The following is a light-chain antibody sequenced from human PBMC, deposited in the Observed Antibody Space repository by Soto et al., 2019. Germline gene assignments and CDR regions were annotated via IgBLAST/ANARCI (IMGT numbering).Light chain of an antibody. CDR1: QSVNSN. V-gene: IGKV3-15*01. CDR2: GAS. Sequence: EIVLTQSPATLSLSPGERATLSCRASQSVNSNLAWYQQKLGQAPRVLIYGASTRATGIPARFSGSGSGTEFILTISSLQSEDFAVYYCQEYNTWPWTFGQGTKVDIK. CDR3: QEYNTWPWT. J-gene: IGKJ1*01.